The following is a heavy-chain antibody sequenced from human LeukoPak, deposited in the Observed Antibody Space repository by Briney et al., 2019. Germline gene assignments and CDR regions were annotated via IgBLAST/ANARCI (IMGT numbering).Heavy chain of an antibody. CDR2: IHYIGST. CDR3: AKTLPYSGGWRATFDF. CDR1: GDSISSHSYF. D-gene: IGHD6-19*01. Sequence: SETLSLTCTVSGDSISSHSYFWGWIRQPPGKGLEWIGNIHYIGSTYYNPSLKGRVTISVDTSTNQFSLKLSSVTAADTAVYYCAKTLPYSGGWRATFDFWGQGTLVTVSS. V-gene: IGHV4-39*01. J-gene: IGHJ4*02.